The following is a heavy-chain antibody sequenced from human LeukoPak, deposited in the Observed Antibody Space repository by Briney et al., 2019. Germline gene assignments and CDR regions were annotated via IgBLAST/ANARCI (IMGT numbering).Heavy chain of an antibody. CDR2: INHSGST. J-gene: IGHJ4*02. D-gene: IGHD3-22*01. Sequence: SETLSLTCAVYGGSFSGYCWSWIRQPPGKGLEWIGEINHSGSTNYNPSLKSRVTISVDTSKNQFSLKLSSVTAADTAVYYCARGPLAAQSGYYRRVPFDYWGQGTLVTVSS. CDR1: GGSFSGYC. V-gene: IGHV4-34*01. CDR3: ARGPLAAQSGYYRRVPFDY.